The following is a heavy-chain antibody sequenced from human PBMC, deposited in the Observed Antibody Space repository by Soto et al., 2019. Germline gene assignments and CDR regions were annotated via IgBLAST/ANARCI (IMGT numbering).Heavy chain of an antibody. V-gene: IGHV1-69*01. Sequence: QVQLVQSGAEVKKPGSSVRVSCKASGGTFSTHAISWVRQAPGRGPEWIGGIIPMYGSRKYAPNFQGRVTMIADASTNTASMELSSLRSEDTAVYYCARDPYVEYSVRIGYYGLDVWGQGTTVTVSS. D-gene: IGHD2-21*01. CDR3: ARDPYVEYSVRIGYYGLDV. CDR2: IIPMYGSR. CDR1: GGTFSTHA. J-gene: IGHJ6*02.